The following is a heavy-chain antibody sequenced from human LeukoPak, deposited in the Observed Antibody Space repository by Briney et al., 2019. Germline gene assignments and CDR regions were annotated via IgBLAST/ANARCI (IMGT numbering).Heavy chain of an antibody. Sequence: SETLSLTCTVSGGSMSPYHWGWIRQPPGKGLEWTGYIYYSGSTNYNPSLKSRVTISVDTSKNQFSLKLSSVTAADTAVYYCARDPGIATTLAFDIWGQGTMVTVSS. CDR2: IYYSGST. J-gene: IGHJ3*02. D-gene: IGHD6-13*01. CDR3: ARDPGIATTLAFDI. V-gene: IGHV4-59*01. CDR1: GGSMSPYH.